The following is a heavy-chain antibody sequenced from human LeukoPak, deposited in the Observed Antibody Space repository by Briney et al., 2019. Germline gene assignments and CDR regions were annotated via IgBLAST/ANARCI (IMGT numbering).Heavy chain of an antibody. CDR3: AKRGAEVGATVAPGDY. J-gene: IGHJ4*02. Sequence: HSGGSLRLSCAASGITFSSYAMSWVRQAPGKGLEWVSSFSGSGGSTYYADSVKGRFTISRDNSKNTLYLQMNSLRAEDTAVYYCAKRGAEVGATVAPGDYWGKGTLVTVSS. CDR1: GITFSSYA. CDR2: FSGSGGST. V-gene: IGHV3-23*01. D-gene: IGHD1-26*01.